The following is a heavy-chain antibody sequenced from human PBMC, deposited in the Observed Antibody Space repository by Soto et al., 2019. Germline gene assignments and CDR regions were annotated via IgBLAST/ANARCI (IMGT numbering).Heavy chain of an antibody. Sequence: QVHLVQSGAEVKKPGASVKVSCKGSGYAFTTYGITWVRQAPGQGLEWMGWISAHNGNTNYAQKLQGRVTVTRDTSTSTAYMELRSLRSDDTAVFYCARGRYGDYWGQGALVTVSS. CDR3: ARGRYGDY. V-gene: IGHV1-18*01. CDR1: GYAFTTYG. CDR2: ISAHNGNT. J-gene: IGHJ4*02. D-gene: IGHD1-1*01.